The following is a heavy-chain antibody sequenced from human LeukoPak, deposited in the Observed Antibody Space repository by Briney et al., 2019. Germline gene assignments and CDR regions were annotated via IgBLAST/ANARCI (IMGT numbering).Heavy chain of an antibody. CDR2: INHSGST. J-gene: IGHJ4*02. CDR1: GGSFSGYY. Sequence: PSETLSLTCAVYGGSFSGYYWSWIRQPPGKGLEWIGEINHSGSTNYNPSLKSRVTISVDTSKNQFSLKLSSVTAADTAVYYCARASRWYSSRWYFDYWGQGTLVTVSS. V-gene: IGHV4-34*01. CDR3: ARASRWYSSRWYFDY. D-gene: IGHD6-13*01.